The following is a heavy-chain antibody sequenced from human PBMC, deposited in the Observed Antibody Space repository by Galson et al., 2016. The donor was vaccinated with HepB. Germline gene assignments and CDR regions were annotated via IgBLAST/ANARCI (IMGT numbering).Heavy chain of an antibody. Sequence: SVKVSCKASGYTFTDHWIHWVRQAPGHGFEWMGRINPKNGGTTDAQKFLGRVTMTTDTSNSTVYMEVSSLGSDETAMYYCARDDTENEIKILGVTQGKKYFHHWGQGTLVTVSS. CDR2: INPKNGGT. J-gene: IGHJ1*01. CDR3: ARDDTENEIKILGVTQGKKYFHH. V-gene: IGHV1-2*06. D-gene: IGHD3-3*01. CDR1: GYTFTDHW.